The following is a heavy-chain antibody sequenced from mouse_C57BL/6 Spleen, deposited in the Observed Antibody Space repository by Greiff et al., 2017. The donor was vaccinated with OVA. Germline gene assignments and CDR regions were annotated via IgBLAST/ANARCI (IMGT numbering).Heavy chain of an antibody. CDR2: IDPETGGT. CDR3: TRNYSYYFDY. CDR1: GYTFTDYE. V-gene: IGHV1-15*01. D-gene: IGHD2-1*01. Sequence: VQLQEPGAELVRPGASVTLSCKASGYTFTDYEMHWVKQTPVHGLEWIGAIDPETGGTAYNQKFKGKAILTADKSSSTAYMELRSLTSEDSAVYYCTRNYSYYFDYWGQGTTLTVSS. J-gene: IGHJ2*01.